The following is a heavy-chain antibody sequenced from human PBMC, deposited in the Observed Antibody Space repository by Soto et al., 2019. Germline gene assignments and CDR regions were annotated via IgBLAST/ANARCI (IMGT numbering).Heavy chain of an antibody. J-gene: IGHJ4*02. V-gene: IGHV5-51*01. CDR1: GYNFNDFW. CDR3: ARGPTSISNPYYFDY. CDR2: IYPGDSDT. Sequence: GESLKISCTCSGYNFNDFWVGWVRQMPGKGPEWMGIIYPGDSDTRYSPSFRGQVTISADRSINTAYLQWTYLKASDNAIYYCARGPTSISNPYYFDYWGQGTLVTVSS. D-gene: IGHD3-10*01.